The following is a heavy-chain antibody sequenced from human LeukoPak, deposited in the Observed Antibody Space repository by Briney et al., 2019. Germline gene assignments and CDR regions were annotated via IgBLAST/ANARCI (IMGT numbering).Heavy chain of an antibody. V-gene: IGHV3-21*04. CDR3: ARDPGLGTSSRLLHSFYYYMDV. CDR2: ISSTSNHR. D-gene: IGHD2-2*01. CDR1: GFIFRSFS. J-gene: IGHJ6*03. Sequence: GGSLRLSCAASGFIFRSFSMTWVRQAPGKGLEWVAAISSTSNHRYHADSVKGRFTISRDNANNSLYLQMDSLRDEDTALYYCARDPGLGTSSRLLHSFYYYMDVWGKGTTVTVSS.